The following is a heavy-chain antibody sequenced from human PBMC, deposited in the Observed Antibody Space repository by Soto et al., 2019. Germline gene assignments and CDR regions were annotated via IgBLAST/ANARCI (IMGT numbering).Heavy chain of an antibody. Sequence: SETLSLTCTVSGGSISSYYWSWIRQPPGKGLEWIGYIYYSGSTNYNPSLKSRVTISVDTSKNQFSLKLSSVTAADTAVYYCARDYYDSSGYYFDYWGQGTLVTVSS. CDR1: GGSISSYY. CDR3: ARDYYDSSGYYFDY. V-gene: IGHV4-59*01. D-gene: IGHD3-22*01. CDR2: IYYSGST. J-gene: IGHJ4*02.